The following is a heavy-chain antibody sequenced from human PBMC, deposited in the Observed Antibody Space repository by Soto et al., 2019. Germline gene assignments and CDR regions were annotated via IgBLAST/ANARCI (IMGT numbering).Heavy chain of an antibody. J-gene: IGHJ6*02. CDR1: GYSFTSYW. CDR3: ARPEWFGEFNYYYYYGMDV. D-gene: IGHD3-10*01. Sequence: GESLKISCKGSGYSFTSYWISWVRQMPGKGLEWMGRIDPSDSYTNYSPSFQGHVTISADKSISTAYLQWSSLKASDTAMYYCARPEWFGEFNYYYYYGMDVWGQGTTVTVSS. V-gene: IGHV5-10-1*01. CDR2: IDPSDSYT.